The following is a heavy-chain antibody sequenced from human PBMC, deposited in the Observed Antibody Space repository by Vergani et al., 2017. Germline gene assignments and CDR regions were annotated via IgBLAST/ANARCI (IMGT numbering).Heavy chain of an antibody. J-gene: IGHJ3*02. V-gene: IGHV3-23*01. CDR3: ATTPHDYGKEDAFDI. CDR1: GFTFSSYA. CDR2: ISGSGGST. D-gene: IGHD4-17*01. Sequence: EVQLLESGGGLVQPGGSLRLSCAASGFTFSSYAMSWVRQAPGKGLEWVSAISGSGGSTYYADSVKGRFTISRDNAKNTRYLQMNSLRAEDTAVYYCATTPHDYGKEDAFDIWGQGTMVTVS.